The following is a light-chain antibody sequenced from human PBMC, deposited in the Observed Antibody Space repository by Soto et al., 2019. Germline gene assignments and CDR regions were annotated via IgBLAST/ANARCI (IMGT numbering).Light chain of an antibody. V-gene: IGKV3-20*01. J-gene: IGKJ1*01. CDR1: QSVSSNS. CDR3: QQYGSSPWT. Sequence: EIVLAHSPGTLSLSPGERATLSCSSSQSVSSNSLAWYQQKPGQAPRLLIYDAATRATGIPDRFSGSGSGTDFTLTISRLEPEDFAVYCCQQYGSSPWTFGQGTKVDIK. CDR2: DAA.